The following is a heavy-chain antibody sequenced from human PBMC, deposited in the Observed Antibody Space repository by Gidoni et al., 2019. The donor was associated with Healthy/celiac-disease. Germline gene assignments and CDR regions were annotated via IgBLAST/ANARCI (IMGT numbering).Heavy chain of an antibody. CDR3: ARGLIVVVPAAMVYYGMDV. Sequence: QVQLQQWGAGLLKPSETLSLTCAVYGGSFSGYYWSWIRKPPGKGLEWIGEINHSEKTNYKPSLKSRVTISVDTSKNQFSLKLSSVTAADTAVYYCARGLIVVVPAAMVYYGMDVWGQGTTVTVSS. CDR1: GGSFSGYY. CDR2: INHSEKT. J-gene: IGHJ6*02. V-gene: IGHV4-34*01. D-gene: IGHD2-2*01.